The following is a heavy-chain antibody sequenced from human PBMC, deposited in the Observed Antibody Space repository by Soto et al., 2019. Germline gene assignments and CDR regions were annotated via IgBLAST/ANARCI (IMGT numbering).Heavy chain of an antibody. CDR2: IIPIFGTA. CDR3: ARPYSSGWYSGFDY. CDR1: GGTFSSYA. D-gene: IGHD6-19*01. V-gene: IGHV1-69*13. Sequence: ASVKVSCKASGGTFSSYAISWVRQAPGQGLEWMGGIIPIFGTANYAQKFQGRVTITADESTSTAYMELSSLRSEDTAVYYCARPYSSGWYSGFDYWGQGTLVTVSS. J-gene: IGHJ4*02.